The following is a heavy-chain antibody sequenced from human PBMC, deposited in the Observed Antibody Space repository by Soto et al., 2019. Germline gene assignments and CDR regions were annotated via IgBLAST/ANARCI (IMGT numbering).Heavy chain of an antibody. J-gene: IGHJ4*02. CDR3: ARDLVATIDY. V-gene: IGHV2-5*02. Sequence: QITLKESGPTLVKPTQTLTLTCTFSGFSLSTGGVGVGWIRQPPGKALEWLALVYWDDDKRYSPSLKSRLTITTGTSENQVVLTMTNMDPIDTATYYCARDLVATIDYWGQGTLVTVSS. D-gene: IGHD5-12*01. CDR1: GFSLSTGGVG. CDR2: VYWDDDK.